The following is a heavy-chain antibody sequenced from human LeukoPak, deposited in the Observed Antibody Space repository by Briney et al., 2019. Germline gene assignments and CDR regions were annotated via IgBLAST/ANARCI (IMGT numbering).Heavy chain of an antibody. CDR2: ITGSGDNA. CDR3: AKDRPPGSSGFDC. V-gene: IGHV3-23*01. CDR1: RFTFNNYA. D-gene: IGHD3-10*01. Sequence: GGSLRLSCAASRFTFNNYAMTWVRQAPGKGLEWISAITGSGDNAYYADSVKGRLTISRDNSKNTLYLQMSSLRAEDTAVYYCAKDRPPGSSGFDCWGQGTLVTVSS. J-gene: IGHJ4*02.